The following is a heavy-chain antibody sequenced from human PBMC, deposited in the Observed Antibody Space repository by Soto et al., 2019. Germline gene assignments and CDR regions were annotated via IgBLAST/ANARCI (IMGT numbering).Heavy chain of an antibody. CDR3: AKDREWELHPGDFQH. V-gene: IGHV3-23*01. CDR2: ISGSGGST. Sequence: PGGSLRLSCAASGFTFSSYAMSWVRQAPGKGLEWVSAISGSGGSTYYADSVKGRFTISRDNSKNTLYLQMNSLRAEDTAVYYCAKDREWELHPGDFQHWGQGTLVTVSS. J-gene: IGHJ1*01. D-gene: IGHD1-26*01. CDR1: GFTFSSYA.